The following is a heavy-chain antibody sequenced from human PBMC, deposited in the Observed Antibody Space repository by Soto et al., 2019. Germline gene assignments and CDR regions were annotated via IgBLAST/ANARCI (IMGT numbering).Heavy chain of an antibody. J-gene: IGHJ6*02. V-gene: IGHV1-3*05. Sequence: QVQLVQSGAEEKKPGASVKVSCKASGYTFTNYAMHWVRQAPGQRLEWMGWINAGNGNTKYSQKFQGRVTITRDTYASTAYMELSSLTSEDTAVYHCASSATTADYYYGMDVWGQWTTVTVSS. CDR3: ASSATTADYYYGMDV. D-gene: IGHD1-26*01. CDR1: GYTFTNYA. CDR2: INAGNGNT.